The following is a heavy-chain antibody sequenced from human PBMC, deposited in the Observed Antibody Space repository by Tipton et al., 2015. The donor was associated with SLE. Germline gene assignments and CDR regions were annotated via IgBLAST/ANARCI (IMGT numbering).Heavy chain of an antibody. V-gene: IGHV3-30-3*01. J-gene: IGHJ3*02. Sequence: RSLRLSCAASGFTFSSYAMHWVRQAPGKGLEWVAVISYDGSNKYYADSVKGRFTISRDNSKNTLYLQMNSLRAEDTAVYYCAREGYFDWLDAFDIWGQGTMVTVSS. CDR2: ISYDGSNK. CDR3: AREGYFDWLDAFDI. D-gene: IGHD3-9*01. CDR1: GFTFSSYA.